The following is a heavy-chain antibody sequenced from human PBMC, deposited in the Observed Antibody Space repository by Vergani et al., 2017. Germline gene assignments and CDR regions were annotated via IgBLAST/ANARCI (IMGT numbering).Heavy chain of an antibody. Sequence: EVQLVESGGGLVQPGRSLRLSCAASGFTFDDYAMHWVRQAPGKGLEWVSGISWNSGSIGYADSVKGRFTISRDNAKNSLYLQMNSLRAEDTALYYCAKGSGSYNYYFDDWGQGTLVTVSS. CDR3: AKGSGSYNYYFDD. D-gene: IGHD1-26*01. CDR1: GFTFDDYA. V-gene: IGHV3-9*01. CDR2: ISWNSGSI. J-gene: IGHJ4*02.